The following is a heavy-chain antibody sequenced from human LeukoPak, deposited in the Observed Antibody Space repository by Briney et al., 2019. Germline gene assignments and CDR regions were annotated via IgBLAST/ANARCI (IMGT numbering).Heavy chain of an antibody. V-gene: IGHV4-34*01. J-gene: IGHJ5*02. CDR2: INHSGST. CDR1: GGSFSDYY. CDR3: ARHGHSTSRDPEKGNWLDP. Sequence: NPSETLSLTCAVYGGSFSDYYWSWIRQPPGKGLEWIGEINHSGSTNYNPSLKSRLTISVDTSNNQFSLKMSSVTAADTAVYYCARHGHSTSRDPEKGNWLDPWGQGTLVTVSS. D-gene: IGHD6-13*01.